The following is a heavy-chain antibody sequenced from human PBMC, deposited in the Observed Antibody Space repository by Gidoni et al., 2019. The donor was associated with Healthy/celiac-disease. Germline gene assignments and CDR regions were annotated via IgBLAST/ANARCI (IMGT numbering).Heavy chain of an antibody. D-gene: IGHD1-26*01. CDR1: GYSISSGYY. CDR3: ARVGGELLNEGFDY. Sequence: QVQLQESGPGLVKPSETLSLTCTVSGYSISSGYYWGWIRQPPGKGLEWIGSIYHSGSTYYNPSLKSRVTISVDTSKNQFSLKLSSVTAADTAGYYCARVGGELLNEGFDYWGQGTLVTVSS. J-gene: IGHJ4*02. CDR2: IYHSGST. V-gene: IGHV4-38-2*02.